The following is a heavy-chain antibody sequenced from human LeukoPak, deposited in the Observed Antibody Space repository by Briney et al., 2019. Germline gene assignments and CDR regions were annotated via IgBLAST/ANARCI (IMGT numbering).Heavy chain of an antibody. CDR3: ASSTIFGVVANWFDP. CDR2: INHSGGT. V-gene: IGHV4-34*01. J-gene: IGHJ5*02. D-gene: IGHD3-3*01. Sequence: SETLSLTCAVYGGSFSGYSWSWIRQPPGKGLEWIGEINHSGGTKYNPSLKSRVTISVDTSKNQFSLKLTSVTAADTAVYYCASSTIFGVVANWFDPWGQGTLVTVSS. CDR1: GGSFSGYS.